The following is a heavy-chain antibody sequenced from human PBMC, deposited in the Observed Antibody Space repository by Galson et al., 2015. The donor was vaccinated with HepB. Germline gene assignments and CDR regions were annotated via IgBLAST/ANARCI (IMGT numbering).Heavy chain of an antibody. V-gene: IGHV3-48*02. J-gene: IGHJ4*02. CDR2: ISSSGKSI. Sequence: SLRLSCAASGFTFSSYSMNWVRQAPGKGLEWISYISSSGKSISYTDSVKGRFTISRDNAKNSVYLQMSSLRDDDTAVYYCVRCPFTAYFGSGTSFAYGGQGTPFTVSS. CDR3: VRCPFTAYFGSGTSFAY. D-gene: IGHD3-10*01. CDR1: GFTFSSYS.